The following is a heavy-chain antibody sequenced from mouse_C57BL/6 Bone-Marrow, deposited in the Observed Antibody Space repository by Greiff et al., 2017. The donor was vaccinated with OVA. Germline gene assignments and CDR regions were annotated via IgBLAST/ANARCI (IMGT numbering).Heavy chain of an antibody. D-gene: IGHD1-1*01. CDR1: GYSITSGYD. CDR2: ISYSGST. V-gene: IGHV3-1*01. CDR3: ARDYGSSGWYFDV. Sequence: EVKVVESGPGMVKPSQSLSLTCTVTGYSITSGYDWHWIRHFPGNKLEWMGYISYSGSTNYNPSLKSRISITHDTSKNHFFLKLNSVTTEDTATYDCARDYGSSGWYFDVWGTGTTVTVSS. J-gene: IGHJ1*03.